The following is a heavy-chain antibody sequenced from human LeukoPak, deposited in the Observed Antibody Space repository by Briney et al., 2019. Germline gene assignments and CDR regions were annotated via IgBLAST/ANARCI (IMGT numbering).Heavy chain of an antibody. D-gene: IGHD4-17*01. CDR1: GFTFSSYW. Sequence: QPGGSLRLSCAASGFTFSSYWMSWVRQAPGKGLEWVANINQDGGEKYYVDSVKGRFTISRDNGRSSLFLQMNSLRVEDTAVYYCARDRHGDTGDWSFDLWGRGTLVTVSS. CDR3: ARDRHGDTGDWSFDL. CDR2: INQDGGEK. J-gene: IGHJ2*01. V-gene: IGHV3-7*01.